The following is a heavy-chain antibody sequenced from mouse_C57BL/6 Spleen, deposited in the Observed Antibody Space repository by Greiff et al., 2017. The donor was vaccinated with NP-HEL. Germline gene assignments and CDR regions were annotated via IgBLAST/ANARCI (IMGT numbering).Heavy chain of an antibody. Sequence: QVQLQQSGAELVKPGASVKMSCKASGYTFTSYWITWVKQRPGQGLEWIGDIYPGSGSTNYNEKFKSKATLTVDTSSSTAYMQLSSLTSEDSAVYYCARSLLRYFDVWGTGTTVTVSS. CDR3: ARSLLRYFDV. D-gene: IGHD1-1*01. CDR1: GYTFTSYW. J-gene: IGHJ1*03. V-gene: IGHV1-55*01. CDR2: IYPGSGST.